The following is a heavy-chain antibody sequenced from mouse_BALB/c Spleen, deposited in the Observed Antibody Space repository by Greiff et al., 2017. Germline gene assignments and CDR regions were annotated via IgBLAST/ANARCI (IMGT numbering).Heavy chain of an antibody. CDR2: ISSGGSYT. J-gene: IGHJ2*01. CDR1: GFTFSSYG. D-gene: IGHD1-1*01. V-gene: IGHV5-6*01. CDR3: ARHDGSRGYYFDY. Sequence: EVMLVESGGDLVKPGGSLKLSCAASGFTFSSYGMSWVRQTPDKRLEWVATISSGGSYTYYPDSVKGRFTISRDNAKNTLYLQMSSLKSEDTAMYYCARHDGSRGYYFDYWGQGTTLTVSS.